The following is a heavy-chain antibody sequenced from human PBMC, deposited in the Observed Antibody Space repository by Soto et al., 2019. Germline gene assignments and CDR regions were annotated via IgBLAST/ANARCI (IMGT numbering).Heavy chain of an antibody. CDR1: GGTFSSYA. J-gene: IGHJ4*02. V-gene: IGHV1-69*13. CDR3: AHRPKEYYYRAWYYFDY. CDR2: IIPIFGTA. D-gene: IGHD3-10*01. Sequence: SVKVSCKASGGTFSSYAISWVRQAPGQGLEWMGGIIPIFGTANYAQKFQGRVTITADESTSTAYMELSSLRSEDTAVYYCAHRPKEYYYRAWYYFDYWGQGTLVTVSS.